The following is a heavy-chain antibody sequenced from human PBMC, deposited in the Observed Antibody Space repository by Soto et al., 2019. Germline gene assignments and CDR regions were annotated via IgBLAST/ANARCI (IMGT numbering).Heavy chain of an antibody. J-gene: IGHJ4*02. Sequence: SETLSLTCTVSGGSISSGGYYWSWIRQYPGKGLEWIGYIYHTGSTYHNPSLKSRVIISIDTSENQFSLKLSSVTAADTAVYYCASLSAGYYYARSGYYFDYWGQGPPVTVSS. D-gene: IGHD3-22*01. CDR3: ASLSAGYYYARSGYYFDY. V-gene: IGHV4-31*03. CDR2: IYHTGST. CDR1: GGSISSGGYY.